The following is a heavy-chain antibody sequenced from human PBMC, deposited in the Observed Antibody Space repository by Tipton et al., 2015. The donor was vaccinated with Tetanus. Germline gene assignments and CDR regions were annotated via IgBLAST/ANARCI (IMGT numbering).Heavy chain of an antibody. V-gene: IGHV3-48*02. CDR1: GLSFSSYT. CDR2: ISTSSTTI. J-gene: IGHJ4*02. CDR3: ARDFSYYFDSKSGFDY. Sequence: SLRLSCVASGLSFSSYTMSWVRQAPGKGLEWVSYISTSSTTIFYADSVRGRFTISRDNAKNSLYLQMNSLRDEDTAVYYCARDFSYYFDSKSGFDYWGQGTLVTVSS. D-gene: IGHD3-22*01.